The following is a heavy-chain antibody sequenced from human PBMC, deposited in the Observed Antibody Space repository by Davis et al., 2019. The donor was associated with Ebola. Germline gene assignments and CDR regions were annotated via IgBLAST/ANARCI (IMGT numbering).Heavy chain of an antibody. Sequence: PGGSLRLSCVASEFTFGAFAMHWVRQAPGKGLQWVAVISPGGNHKYYADSVKGRFTISRDNSKNTLFLQMNSLRPDDTAVYYCANGSMVASSWFDPWGQGALVIVSS. CDR1: EFTFGAFA. J-gene: IGHJ5*02. D-gene: IGHD5-12*01. CDR3: ANGSMVASSWFDP. V-gene: IGHV3-30*18. CDR2: ISPGGNHK.